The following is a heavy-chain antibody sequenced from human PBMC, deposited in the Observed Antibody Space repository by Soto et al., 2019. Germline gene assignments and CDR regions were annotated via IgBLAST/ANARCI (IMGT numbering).Heavy chain of an antibody. CDR1: GGAFSSYT. V-gene: IGHV1-69*08. Sequence: QVRLVQSGAEVKKPGSSVKLSCASGGAFSSYTITWVRQAPGQGLEWMGRITPVLATTTYAQKFQGRVTSTADKSTNTAYLELGSLISGDTAMYSCARTITIFGVLRRDSYMDVWGTGTKVTVSS. CDR3: ARTITIFGVLRRDSYMDV. CDR2: ITPVLATT. J-gene: IGHJ6*03. D-gene: IGHD3-3*01.